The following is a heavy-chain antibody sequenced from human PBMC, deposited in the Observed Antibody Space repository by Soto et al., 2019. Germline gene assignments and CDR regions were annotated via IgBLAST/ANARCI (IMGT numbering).Heavy chain of an antibody. D-gene: IGHD6-13*01. J-gene: IGHJ6*03. CDR2: INHSGSS. Sequence: QVQLQQWGAGLLKPSETLSLTCAVYGGSFSDYYWGWIRQPPGKGLEWIGDINHSGSSNYNPSLKSRVTISVDTSKNQFSLKLSSVTAADTAMYYCARAIKGGQQLVRYYYYYYMHVWGKGTTVTVSS. CDR3: ARAIKGGQQLVRYYYYYYMHV. CDR1: GGSFSDYY. V-gene: IGHV4-34*01.